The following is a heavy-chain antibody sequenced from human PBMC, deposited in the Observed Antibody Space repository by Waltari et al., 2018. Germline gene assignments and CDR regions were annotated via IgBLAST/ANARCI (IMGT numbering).Heavy chain of an antibody. CDR2: ISGSGGST. V-gene: IGHV3-23*01. D-gene: IGHD3-3*01. Sequence: EVQLLESGGGLVQPGGSLRLSCAASGFTFSSYAMTWVRPAPGKGLEWSSAISGSGGSTYYADSVKGRFTISRDNSKNTLYLQMNSLRAEDTAVYYCAKVSRERATYDFWSGYQYYFDYWGQGTLVTVSS. J-gene: IGHJ4*02. CDR3: AKVSRERATYDFWSGYQYYFDY. CDR1: GFTFSSYA.